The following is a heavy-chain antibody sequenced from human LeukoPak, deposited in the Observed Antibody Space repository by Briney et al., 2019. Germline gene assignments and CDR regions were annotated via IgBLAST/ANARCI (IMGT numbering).Heavy chain of an antibody. V-gene: IGHV3-11*05. D-gene: IGHD6-19*01. CDR2: ISSTSSYA. CDR3: ARVAAQTAFDI. J-gene: IGHJ3*02. CDR1: GFRISDYY. Sequence: PGGSLRLSCAATGFRISDYYMSWIRQAPGKGLEWVSYISSTSSYANYADSVKGRFTISRDNAKNSLYLQMNSLRAEDTAVYYCARVAAQTAFDIWGQGTMVTVSS.